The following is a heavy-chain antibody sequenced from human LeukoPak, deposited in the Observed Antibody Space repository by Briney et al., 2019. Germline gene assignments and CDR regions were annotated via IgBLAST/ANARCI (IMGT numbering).Heavy chain of an antibody. J-gene: IGHJ4*02. D-gene: IGHD4-17*01. CDR3: ARGMTYAAVTTFGY. V-gene: IGHV1-8*03. CDR1: GCTFTSYD. CDR2: MNPNSGNT. Sequence: ASAKVSSKASGCTFTSYDINWVRQATGQGLEWMGWMNPNSGNTGYAQKFQGSVTITRNTSISTAYMEQSILRAEDTAVYYCARGMTYAAVTTFGYWGQGTLVTVSS.